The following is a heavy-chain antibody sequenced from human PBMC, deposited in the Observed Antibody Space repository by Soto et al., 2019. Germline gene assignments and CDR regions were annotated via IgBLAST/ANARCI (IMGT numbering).Heavy chain of an antibody. Sequence: SETLSLTCIVSGGSISSGDYYWSWIRQPPGKGLEWIGYIYYSGSTYYNPSLKSRVTISVDTSKNQFSLKLTSVTAADTAVYYCARDPSYYYDTSAPGVDGFDIWGQGTMVTVSS. D-gene: IGHD3-22*01. J-gene: IGHJ3*02. V-gene: IGHV4-30-4*01. CDR3: ARDPSYYYDTSAPGVDGFDI. CDR1: GGSISSGDYY. CDR2: IYYSGST.